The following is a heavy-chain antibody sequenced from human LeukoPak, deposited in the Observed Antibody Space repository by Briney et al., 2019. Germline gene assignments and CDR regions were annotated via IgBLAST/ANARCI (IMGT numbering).Heavy chain of an antibody. CDR3: ARAYYYPSGSYYLHFDY. V-gene: IGHV3-23*01. CDR2: IGGSGVVT. J-gene: IGHJ4*02. CDR1: GFTFSSYA. Sequence: GGTLRRSCAASGFTFSSYARSWVRQAPGKGLEWVSSIGGSGVVTTNADSVKGRFTISRDNSKNTLYLQMTSLRAEDTAVYYCARAYYYPSGSYYLHFDYWGQGTLVTVSS. D-gene: IGHD3-10*01.